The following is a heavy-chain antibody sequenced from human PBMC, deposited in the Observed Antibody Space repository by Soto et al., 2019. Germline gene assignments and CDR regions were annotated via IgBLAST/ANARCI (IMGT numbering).Heavy chain of an antibody. CDR1: GFTVSSTNY. J-gene: IGHJ4*02. V-gene: IGHV3-21*01. CDR2: ISSSSSYI. Sequence: GSLRLSCVVSGFTVSSTNYMNWVRQAPGKGLEWVSSISSSSSYIYYADSVKGRFTISRDNAKNSLYLQMNSLRAEDTAVYYCASPDPDYWGQGTLVTVSS. CDR3: ASPDPDY.